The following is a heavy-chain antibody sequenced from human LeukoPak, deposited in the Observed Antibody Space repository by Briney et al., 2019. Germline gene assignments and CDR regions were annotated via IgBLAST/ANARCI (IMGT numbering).Heavy chain of an antibody. CDR1: GGSISSSSSY. CDR2: IYYSGSS. CDR3: ARHRSGWLQSSFDY. Sequence: PSETLSLTCTVSGGSISSSSSYWGWIRQPPGKGLEWIGSIYYSGSSFDNPALKSRVTISVDTSKNQFSLKLSSVTAADTAVYYCARHRSGWLQSSFDYWGQGTLVTVSS. D-gene: IGHD5-24*01. J-gene: IGHJ4*02. V-gene: IGHV4-39*01.